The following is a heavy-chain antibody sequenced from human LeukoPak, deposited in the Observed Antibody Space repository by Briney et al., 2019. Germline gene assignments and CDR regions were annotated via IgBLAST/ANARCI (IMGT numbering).Heavy chain of an antibody. CDR3: ARGGYYYDSSAHAFDI. D-gene: IGHD3-22*01. CDR2: IESDGSST. J-gene: IGHJ3*02. Sequence: GGSLRLSCVVSGFTFSSYWMHWVRQAPGKGLVWVSRIESDGSSTSYADSVKGRFTISRDNAKNTLYLQMNSLRAEDTAGYFCARGGYYYDSSAHAFDIWGQGTMVTVSS. V-gene: IGHV3-74*01. CDR1: GFTFSSYW.